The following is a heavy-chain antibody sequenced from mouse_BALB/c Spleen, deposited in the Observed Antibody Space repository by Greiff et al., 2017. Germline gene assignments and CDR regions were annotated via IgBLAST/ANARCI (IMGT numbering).Heavy chain of an antibody. V-gene: IGHV1S137*01. D-gene: IGHD1-1*01. CDR1: GYTFTDYA. CDR2: ISTYYGDA. Sequence: QVHVKQSGAELVRPGVSVKISCKGSGYTFTDYAMHWVKQSHAKSLEWIGVISTYYGDASYNQKFKGKATMTVDKSSSTAYMELARLTSEDSAIYYCARDTTVVNAMDYWGQGTSVTVSS. J-gene: IGHJ4*01. CDR3: ARDTTVVNAMDY.